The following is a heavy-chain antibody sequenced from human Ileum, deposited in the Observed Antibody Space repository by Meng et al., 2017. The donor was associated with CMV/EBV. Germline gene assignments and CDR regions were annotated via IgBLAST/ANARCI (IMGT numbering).Heavy chain of an antibody. V-gene: IGHV1-18*01. CDR2: ISGYNSNT. Sequence: VQLVESGGEVKKPGASVKGSCKASGYTFTDYAITWVRQAPGQGLEWMGWISGYNSNTKYAQKFQGRVTMTTDTSTTTVYMELRNLRYDDTAVYYCARDGYYPSRVFDYWGLGTLVTVSS. D-gene: IGHD2-2*03. CDR1: GYTFTDYA. CDR3: ARDGYYPSRVFDY. J-gene: IGHJ4*01.